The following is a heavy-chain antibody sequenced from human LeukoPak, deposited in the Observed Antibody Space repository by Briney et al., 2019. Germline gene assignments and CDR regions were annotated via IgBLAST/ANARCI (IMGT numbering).Heavy chain of an antibody. CDR1: GGSISSSSYF. D-gene: IGHD1-1*01. CDR3: ARGTAVFRSYYFDY. CDR2: IYYSGST. V-gene: IGHV4-39*01. J-gene: IGHJ4*02. Sequence: SETLSLTCTVPGGSISSSSYFWGWIRQPPGKGLEWIGTIYYSGSTYYNPSLKSRVTISVDTSKNQFSLKLSSVTAADTAVYYCARGTAVFRSYYFDYWGQGTLVTVSS.